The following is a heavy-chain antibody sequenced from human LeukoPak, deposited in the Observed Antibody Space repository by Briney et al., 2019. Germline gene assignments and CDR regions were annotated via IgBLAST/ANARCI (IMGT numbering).Heavy chain of an antibody. CDR2: IYPGDSDT. J-gene: IGHJ3*02. D-gene: IGHD2-15*01. V-gene: IGHV5-51*01. CDR3: ARWMGYCSGGSCYSLGSDAFDI. Sequence: GESLKISCKGSGYSFTSYWIGWVRQMPGKGLEWMGIIYPGDSDTRYSPSFQGQVTISADKSISTAYLQWSSLKASDTAMYYCARWMGYCSGGSCYSLGSDAFDIWGQGTMVTVSS. CDR1: GYSFTSYW.